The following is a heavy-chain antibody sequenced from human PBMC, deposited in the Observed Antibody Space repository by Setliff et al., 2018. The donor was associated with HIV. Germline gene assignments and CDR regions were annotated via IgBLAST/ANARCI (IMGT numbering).Heavy chain of an antibody. Sequence: GGSLRLSCAASGFAFSSQAMSWVRQAPGKGLEWVSTIGAAGYPTHYAESVKGRFTISKDNSQNALYLQMNSLTDEDTAVYYCAKVFAFGIDGFDIWGQGTMVTVSS. CDR2: IGAAGYPT. CDR3: AKVFAFGIDGFDI. D-gene: IGHD3-10*01. V-gene: IGHV3-23*01. J-gene: IGHJ3*02. CDR1: GFAFSSQA.